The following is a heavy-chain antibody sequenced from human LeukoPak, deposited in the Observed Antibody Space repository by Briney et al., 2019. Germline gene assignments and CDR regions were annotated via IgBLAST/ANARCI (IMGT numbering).Heavy chain of an antibody. J-gene: IGHJ6*02. CDR1: GFTFSGNY. CDR2: FYSGGST. CDR3: ARDSSGNGMDV. Sequence: GGSLRLSCAASGFTFSGNYMSWVRQAPGKGLEGVSVFYSGGSTYYADSVKGRFTISRDNSKNTVYLQMNSLRAEDTGVYYCARDSSGNGMDVWGQGTTVTVSS. D-gene: IGHD6-19*01. V-gene: IGHV3-66*01.